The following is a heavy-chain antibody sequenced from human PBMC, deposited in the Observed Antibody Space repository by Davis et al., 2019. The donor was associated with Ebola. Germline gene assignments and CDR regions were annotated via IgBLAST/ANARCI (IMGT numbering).Heavy chain of an antibody. CDR2: ISAYNGNT. D-gene: IGHD1-26*01. J-gene: IGHJ3*02. CDR3: ARTSIVGTTTTASDI. V-gene: IGHV1-18*01. CDR1: GYSFKHYD. Sequence: SVPVPCLASGYSFKHYDISWLRQAPGHRLEWMGWISAYNGNTNYPQKVQGSVTMTTDTSTGTAYLDLRSLRSDDTAVYFCARTSIVGTTTTASDIWGQGTLVTVSS.